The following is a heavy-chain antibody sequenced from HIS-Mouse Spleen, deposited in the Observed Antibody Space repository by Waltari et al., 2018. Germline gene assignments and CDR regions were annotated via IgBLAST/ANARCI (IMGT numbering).Heavy chain of an antibody. V-gene: IGHV4-39*07. CDR3: AREIPYSSSWYDWYFDL. D-gene: IGHD6-13*01. CDR1: GGSISSSSYY. J-gene: IGHJ2*01. Sequence: QLQLQESGPGLVKPSETLSLTCTVSGGSISSSSYYWGWIRQPPGEGLEWIGSIYYRWSTYYNPSLKSRVTISRDTSKNQFSLKLSSVTAADTAVYYCAREIPYSSSWYDWYFDLWGRGTLVTVSS. CDR2: IYYRWST.